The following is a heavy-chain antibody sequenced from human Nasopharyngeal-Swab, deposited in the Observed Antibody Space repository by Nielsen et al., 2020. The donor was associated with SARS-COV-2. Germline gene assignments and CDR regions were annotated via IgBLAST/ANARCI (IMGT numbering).Heavy chain of an antibody. D-gene: IGHD3-10*01. CDR2: ISYDGSNK. V-gene: IGHV3-30-3*02. CDR3: AKSERDRGVYYYYYYYMDV. Sequence: WIRQPPGKGLEWVAVISYDGSNKYYADSVKGRFTISRDNSKNTLYLQMNSLRAEDTAVYYCAKSERDRGVYYYYYYYMDVWGKGTTVTVSS. J-gene: IGHJ6*03.